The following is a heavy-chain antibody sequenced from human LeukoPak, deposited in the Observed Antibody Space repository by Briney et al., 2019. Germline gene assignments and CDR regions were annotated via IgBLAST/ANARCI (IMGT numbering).Heavy chain of an antibody. J-gene: IGHJ4*02. CDR2: ISGSGGST. Sequence: GGSLRLSCAASGFTFSSYGMSWVRQAPGKGLEWVSAISGSGGSTYYADSVKGRFTISRDNSKNTLYLQMNSLRAEDTAVYYCAKGAELRFLEWLSNPKYYFDYWGQGTLVTVSS. CDR1: GFTFSSYG. D-gene: IGHD3-3*01. CDR3: AKGAELRFLEWLSNPKYYFDY. V-gene: IGHV3-23*01.